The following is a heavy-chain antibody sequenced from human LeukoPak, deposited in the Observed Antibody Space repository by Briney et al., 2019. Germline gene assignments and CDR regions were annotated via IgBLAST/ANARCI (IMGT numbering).Heavy chain of an antibody. J-gene: IGHJ4*02. CDR3: AKDPYSSGWYRFDY. V-gene: IGHV3-30*18. D-gene: IGHD6-19*01. CDR1: GFTFSSYG. CDR2: ISYDGSNK. Sequence: PGGSLRLSCAASGFTFSSYGMHWVRQAPGKGLEWVAVISYDGSNKYYADSVKGRFTISRDNSKNTLYPQMNSLRAEDTAVYYCAKDPYSSGWYRFDYWGQGTLVTVSP.